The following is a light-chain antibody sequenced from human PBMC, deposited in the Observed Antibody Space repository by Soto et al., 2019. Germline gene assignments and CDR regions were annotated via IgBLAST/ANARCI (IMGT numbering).Light chain of an antibody. CDR2: WAS. Sequence: DIVMTQCPDSLAVSLGERATINCKSSQSVLYSSNNKNCLAWYQQRPGQPPNLLIYWASTRESGVPDRFSGSGSGTDFTLTISSLQAEDVAVYYCQQCYTTPFTFGPGTKVDIK. V-gene: IGKV4-1*01. J-gene: IGKJ3*01. CDR3: QQCYTTPFT. CDR1: QSVLYSSNNKNC.